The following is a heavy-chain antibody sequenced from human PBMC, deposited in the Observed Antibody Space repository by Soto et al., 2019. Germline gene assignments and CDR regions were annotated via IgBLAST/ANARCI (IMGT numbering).Heavy chain of an antibody. D-gene: IGHD2-15*01. V-gene: IGHV3-30*18. J-gene: IGHJ4*02. CDR2: ISYEGSHT. CDR3: AKEVHCGGGSCSWSEGFDY. Sequence: QVQLVESGGGVVQPGRSLRLSCAASGFIFSSYGMHWVRQAPGKGLEWVAVISYEGSHTYYADSVKGRFTITRDNSKNTLYLQMNSLRPEDTAVYHCAKEVHCGGGSCSWSEGFDYWGQGTLLTVSS. CDR1: GFIFSSYG.